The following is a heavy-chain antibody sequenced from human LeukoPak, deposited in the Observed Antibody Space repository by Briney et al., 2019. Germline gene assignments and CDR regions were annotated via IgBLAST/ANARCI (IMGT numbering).Heavy chain of an antibody. CDR3: ARSELGAFDI. V-gene: IGHV3-74*01. CDR1: GFTFSTYW. J-gene: IGHJ3*02. D-gene: IGHD3-16*01. Sequence: GGSLRLSCAASGFTFSTYWMHWARQDPGKGLVWVARINSDGSNTIYADSVKGRFTISRDNSKNTLYLQMNSLRAEDTAVYYCARSELGAFDIWGQGTMVTVSS. CDR2: INSDGSNT.